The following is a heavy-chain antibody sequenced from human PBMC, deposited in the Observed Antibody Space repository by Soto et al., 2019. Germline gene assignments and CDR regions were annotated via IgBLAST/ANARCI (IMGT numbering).Heavy chain of an antibody. CDR2: IIPILGIA. D-gene: IGHD3-10*01. CDR3: ARYPLNPITMVRGLNDAFDI. J-gene: IGHJ3*02. CDR1: GGTFSSYT. V-gene: IGHV1-69*02. Sequence: QVQLVQSGAEVKKPGSSVKVSCKASGGTFSSYTISWVRQAPGQGLEWMGRIIPILGIANYAQKFQGRVTITADKSTSTAYMELSSLRSEDTAVYYCARYPLNPITMVRGLNDAFDIWGQGTMVTVSS.